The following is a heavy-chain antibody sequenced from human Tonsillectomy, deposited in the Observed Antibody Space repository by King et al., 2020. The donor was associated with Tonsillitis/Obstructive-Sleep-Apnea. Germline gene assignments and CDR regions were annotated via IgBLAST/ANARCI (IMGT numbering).Heavy chain of an antibody. V-gene: IGHV2-5*02. CDR2: IYWDDDK. J-gene: IGHJ2*01. CDR3: AQSSYDFCSGSPTWYFDL. CDR1: GFSLSTSGVG. D-gene: IGHD3-3*01. Sequence: QVTLKESGPTLVKPTQTLTLTCTFSGFSLSTSGVGVGWIRQPPGKALEWLALIYWDDDKRYSPSLKSRLTITKDTSKNQVVFTMTNMDPVDTATYYCAQSSYDFCSGSPTWYFDLWGRGTLVTVSS.